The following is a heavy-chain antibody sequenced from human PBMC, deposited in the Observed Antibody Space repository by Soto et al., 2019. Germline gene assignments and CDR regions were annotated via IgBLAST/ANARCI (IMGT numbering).Heavy chain of an antibody. CDR3: ARDGGVQARFDP. J-gene: IGHJ5*02. CDR1: GYTFTSYG. CDR2: ISAYNGNT. V-gene: IGHV1-18*01. D-gene: IGHD2-8*02. Sequence: QVQLVQSGAEGKKPGASVKVSCKASGYTFTSYGISWVRQAPGQGLEWMGWISAYNGNTNYAQKLQGRVTMPTATATSTAYIELSSPRSDDTAVYYCARDGGVQARFDPWGQGTLVTVSS.